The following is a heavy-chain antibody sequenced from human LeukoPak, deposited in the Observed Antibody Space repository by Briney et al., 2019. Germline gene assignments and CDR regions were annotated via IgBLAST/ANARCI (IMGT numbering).Heavy chain of an antibody. J-gene: IGHJ4*02. D-gene: IGHD2-2*02. Sequence: ASVKVSCKASGYTFTSYGISWVRQAPGQGLEWMGWISAYNGNTNYAQKLQGRVTMTTDTSTSTAYMELRSLRSDDTAVYYCARVGCSSTSCYTAAIDYWGQGTLVTVSS. CDR1: GYTFTSYG. V-gene: IGHV1-18*01. CDR3: ARVGCSSTSCYTAAIDY. CDR2: ISAYNGNT.